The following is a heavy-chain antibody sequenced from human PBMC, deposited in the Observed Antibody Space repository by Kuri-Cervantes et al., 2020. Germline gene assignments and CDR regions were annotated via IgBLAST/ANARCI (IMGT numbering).Heavy chain of an antibody. V-gene: IGHV3-30*02. CDR2: IRYDGSNK. J-gene: IGHJ4*02. CDR1: GFTFSSYG. CDR3: AREADLLGVAAGPFDY. Sequence: GESLKISCAASGFTFSSYGMHWVRQAPGKGLEWVAFIRYDGSNKHYADSVKGRFTISRDNSKNTLYLQMNSLSAEDTAVYYCAREADLLGVAAGPFDYWGQGTLVTVSS. D-gene: IGHD6-6*01.